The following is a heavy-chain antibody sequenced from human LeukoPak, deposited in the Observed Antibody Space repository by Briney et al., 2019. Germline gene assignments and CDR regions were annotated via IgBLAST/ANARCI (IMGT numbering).Heavy chain of an antibody. Sequence: ASVKVSCKASGYIFTGDYIHWLRQAPGQGPEWIGWMNPKTGGTHFAQDFQGRVAMTTDTSISTAYMELMTLRSDDTAVYYCARVAVSMVTREEFFDYWGQGTLVTVSS. CDR1: GYIFTGDY. CDR3: ARVAVSMVTREEFFDY. J-gene: IGHJ4*02. V-gene: IGHV1-2*02. D-gene: IGHD4/OR15-4a*01. CDR2: MNPKTGGT.